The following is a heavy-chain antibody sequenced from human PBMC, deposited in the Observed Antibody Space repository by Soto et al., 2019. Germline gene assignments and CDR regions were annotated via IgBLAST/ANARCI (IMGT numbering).Heavy chain of an antibody. CDR1: GFAVSNNY. Sequence: GGSLRPSCAASGFAVSNNYMSWVRQAPGKGLEWVSVIYSVGTTDYADSVKGRFTISRDTSKNTLSPQMNSLRAEDSAVYYCWTDVELERTPIADYWGKGTLVTVSS. V-gene: IGHV3-53*01. CDR2: IYSVGTT. J-gene: IGHJ4*02. CDR3: WTDVELERTPIADY. D-gene: IGHD1-1*01.